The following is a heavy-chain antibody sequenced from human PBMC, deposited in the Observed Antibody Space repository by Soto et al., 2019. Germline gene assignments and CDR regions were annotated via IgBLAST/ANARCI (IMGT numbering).Heavy chain of an antibody. CDR2: IIPIFGTA. CDR1: GGTFSSYA. Sequence: GASVKVSCKASGGTFSSYAISWVRQAPGQGLEWMGGIIPIFGTANYAQKFQGRVTITADESTSTAYMELSSLRSEDTAVYYCATRYDFWSGYYTRTYYYYGMDVWGQGTTVTVSS. D-gene: IGHD3-3*01. V-gene: IGHV1-69*13. J-gene: IGHJ6*02. CDR3: ATRYDFWSGYYTRTYYYYGMDV.